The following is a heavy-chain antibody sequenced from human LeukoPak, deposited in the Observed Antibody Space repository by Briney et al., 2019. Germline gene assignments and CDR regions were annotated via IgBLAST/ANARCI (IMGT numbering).Heavy chain of an antibody. V-gene: IGHV3-7*01. Sequence: PGGSLRISCEASGFTFPSYWMTWVRQAPGKGLEWVANIKRDGSAIHYLDSVKGRFTISRDNAKNSLYLQMDSLRAEDTAVYYCARDFNPSCGDDCYLDAFDIWGQGAMVTVSS. D-gene: IGHD2-21*01. CDR2: IKRDGSAI. CDR3: ARDFNPSCGDDCYLDAFDI. CDR1: GFTFPSYW. J-gene: IGHJ3*02.